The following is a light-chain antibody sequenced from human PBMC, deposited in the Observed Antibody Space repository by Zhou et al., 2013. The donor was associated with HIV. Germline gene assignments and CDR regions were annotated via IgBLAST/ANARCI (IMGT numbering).Light chain of an antibody. J-gene: IGKJ2*01. CDR2: AAS. V-gene: IGKV1-39*01. Sequence: DIQMTQSPSSLSASVGDRVTITCRASQSISTYLNWYQQKVGKAPKLLIYAASSLQSGVPSRFSGGGSGTDFTLTISSLQPEDFATYYCQQSYSVPITFGQGTKLEI. CDR3: QQSYSVPIT. CDR1: QSISTY.